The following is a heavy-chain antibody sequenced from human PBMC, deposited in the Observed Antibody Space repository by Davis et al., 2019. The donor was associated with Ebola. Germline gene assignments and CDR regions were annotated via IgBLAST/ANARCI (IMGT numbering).Heavy chain of an antibody. Sequence: GESLKISCQGSGYTFDYYWVAWVRQMPGKGLERMGSIDPSDSYTYYSPSFQGHVTISADKSISTAYLQWSRLKASDTAMYYCARSRAAAGFFFYGMDVWGQGTTVTVSS. CDR3: ARSRAAAGFFFYGMDV. CDR1: GYTFDYYW. CDR2: IDPSDSYT. D-gene: IGHD6-13*01. J-gene: IGHJ6*02. V-gene: IGHV5-10-1*01.